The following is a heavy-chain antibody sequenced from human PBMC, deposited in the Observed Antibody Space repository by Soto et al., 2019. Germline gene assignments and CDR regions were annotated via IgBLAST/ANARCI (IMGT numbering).Heavy chain of an antibody. J-gene: IGHJ4*02. Sequence: QVQLQQWGAGLLKPSETLSLSCAVYGGYFNDNYYTWFRQPPGKGLEWIGEISRSGTTKYIPSLKSRASISFDTPKTQVSLKVTSVTAAYTAVYYCATSLWFGTQVALWGQGALVTVSS. CDR3: ATSLWFGTQVAL. CDR2: ISRSGTT. V-gene: IGHV4-34*01. D-gene: IGHD3-10*01. CDR1: GGYFNDNY.